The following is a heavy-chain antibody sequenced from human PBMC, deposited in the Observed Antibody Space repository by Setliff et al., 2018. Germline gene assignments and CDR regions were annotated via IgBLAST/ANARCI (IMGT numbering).Heavy chain of an antibody. Sequence: PSETLSLTCNVSGVSISSYYWSWIRQPPGKGLESIGYIQKSGSTNYNPSLMSRVSISVDTSKNQFSLKLRSVTAADTAVYYCARLSWNGLRYYGLDVWGQGTTVTRLL. CDR3: ARLSWNGLRYYGLDV. V-gene: IGHV4-59*01. J-gene: IGHJ6*02. D-gene: IGHD3-3*01. CDR1: GVSISSYY. CDR2: IQKSGST.